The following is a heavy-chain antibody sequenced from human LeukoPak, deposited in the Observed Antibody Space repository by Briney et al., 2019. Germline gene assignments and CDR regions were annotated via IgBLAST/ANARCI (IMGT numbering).Heavy chain of an antibody. CDR1: GFPFSGSA. CDR2: IRSKGKSYVT. Sequence: PGGSLRLSCAASGFPFSGSAMHWVRQASGKGLEWVGRIRSKGKSYVTAYAGSVKCRFTISRDDSKNTAYLKMNSLKTEDTAVYYCTSPPFKNGPPRYLSDYWGQGTLVTVS. CDR3: TSPPFKNGPPRYLSDY. J-gene: IGHJ4*02. D-gene: IGHD2-8*01. V-gene: IGHV3-73*01.